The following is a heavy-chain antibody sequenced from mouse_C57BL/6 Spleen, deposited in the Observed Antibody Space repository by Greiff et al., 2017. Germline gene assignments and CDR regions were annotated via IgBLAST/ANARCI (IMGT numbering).Heavy chain of an antibody. CDR2: INPSNGGT. CDR3: ARSRGNYRYWYFDV. D-gene: IGHD2-1*01. V-gene: IGHV1-53*01. Sequence: VQLKQPGTELVKPGASVKLSCKASGYTFTSYWMHWVKQRPGQGLEWIGNINPSNGGTNYNEKFKSKATLTVDKSSSTAYMQLSSLTSEDSAVYYCARSRGNYRYWYFDVWGTGTTVTVSS. CDR1: GYTFTSYW. J-gene: IGHJ1*03.